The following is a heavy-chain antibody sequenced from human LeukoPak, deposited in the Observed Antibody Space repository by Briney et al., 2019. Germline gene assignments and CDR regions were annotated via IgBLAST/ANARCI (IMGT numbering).Heavy chain of an antibody. V-gene: IGHV4-30-4*01. CDR2: IHYVGST. Sequence: SEALSVTSTVSGDSIIRGDNYGSWVRQPPRKGLEWIGYIHYVGSTYYNTSLKSRAITSGDMSKKRFSLTLNSLTAADSAMYYCARAAAVKNPLFYFDNWGQGTLVTVSS. CDR3: ARAAAVKNPLFYFDN. CDR1: GDSIIRGDNY. J-gene: IGHJ4*02. D-gene: IGHD6-25*01.